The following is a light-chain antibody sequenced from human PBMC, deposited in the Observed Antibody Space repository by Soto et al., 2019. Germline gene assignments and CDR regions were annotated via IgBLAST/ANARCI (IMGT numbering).Light chain of an antibody. CDR2: DAS. CDR3: HHRSKWPYT. J-gene: IGKJ2*01. CDR1: QSVANY. Sequence: DIVLTQSPATLSLSPGERATLSCRASQSVANYLLWFQQKPGQAPRLLIYDASNRASGIPARFSGSGSGTDFTLTISRLEPEDFVVYFCHHRSKWPYTFGQGNKLEI. V-gene: IGKV3-11*01.